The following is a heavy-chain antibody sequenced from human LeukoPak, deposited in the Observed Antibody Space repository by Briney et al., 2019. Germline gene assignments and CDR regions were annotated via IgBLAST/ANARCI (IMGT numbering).Heavy chain of an antibody. Sequence: PGRSLRLSCTASGFTFTSYAMHWVRQAPGKGLEWVAVISYDGSNKYYADSVKGRFTISRDNSKNTLYLQMNSLRAEDTAVYNCAKDPGDDFGDYLDYWGQGTLVTVSS. CDR1: GFTFTSYA. CDR3: AKDPGDDFGDYLDY. D-gene: IGHD4-17*01. V-gene: IGHV3-30*04. CDR2: ISYDGSNK. J-gene: IGHJ4*02.